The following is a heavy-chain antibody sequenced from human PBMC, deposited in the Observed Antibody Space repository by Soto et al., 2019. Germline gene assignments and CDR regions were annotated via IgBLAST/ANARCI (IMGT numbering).Heavy chain of an antibody. CDR2: ISYDGSNK. CDR1: GFTFSNYW. Sequence: PGGSLRLSCTASGFTFSNYWMTWVRQAPGKGLEWEVVISYDGSNKYYADSVKGRFTISRDNSKNTLYLQMNSLRAEDTAVYYCARAPDYGGNIDYWGQGTLVTVSS. D-gene: IGHD4-17*01. J-gene: IGHJ4*02. CDR3: ARAPDYGGNIDY. V-gene: IGHV3-30-3*01.